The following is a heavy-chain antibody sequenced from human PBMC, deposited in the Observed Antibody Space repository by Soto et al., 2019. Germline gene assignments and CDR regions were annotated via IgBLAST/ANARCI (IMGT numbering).Heavy chain of an antibody. Sequence: EVQLVESGGGLVQPGGSLRLSCAASGFTFSSYEMNWVRQAPGKGLEWVSYISSSGSTIYYADSVKGRFTISRDNAKNSLYLQMNSLRAEDTAVYYCARDSVDSTVTTLPHYYGMDVWGQGTTVTVSS. CDR1: GFTFSSYE. CDR2: ISSSGSTI. CDR3: ARDSVDSTVTTLPHYYGMDV. J-gene: IGHJ6*02. D-gene: IGHD4-4*01. V-gene: IGHV3-48*03.